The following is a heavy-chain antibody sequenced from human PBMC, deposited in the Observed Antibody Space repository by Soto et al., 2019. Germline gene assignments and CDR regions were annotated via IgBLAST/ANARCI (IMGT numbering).Heavy chain of an antibody. V-gene: IGHV3-23*01. Sequence: EVQLLESGGGLVQPGGSLRLSCAASGFTFSSYAMTWVRQAPGKGLEWVSALSGSGVSTYYADSVKGRFTISRDNSKNTLYLQMNSVRAEDTAVYYCAIGGGYKDYYDTSGYYLYYYYAMDVWGQGTKVTVSS. CDR1: GFTFSSYA. CDR2: LSGSGVST. D-gene: IGHD3-22*01. CDR3: AIGGGYKDYYDTSGYYLYYYYAMDV. J-gene: IGHJ6*02.